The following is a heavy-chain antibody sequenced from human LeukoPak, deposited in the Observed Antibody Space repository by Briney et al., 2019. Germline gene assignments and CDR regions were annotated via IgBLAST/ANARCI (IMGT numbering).Heavy chain of an antibody. CDR1: GFTFKKYG. D-gene: IGHD6-13*01. CDR2: ISYDGSHS. V-gene: IGHV3-30*18. Sequence: PGGSLRLSCAASGFTFKKYGLEWVRQAPGKGLEWVALISYDGSHSYYADSVEGRFTISRDDSKNTLDLQMNSLRVEDTAVYYCAKDLANSSSWWGANFYYYGMDVWGQGAAVTVSS. J-gene: IGHJ6*02. CDR3: AKDLANSSSWWGANFYYYGMDV.